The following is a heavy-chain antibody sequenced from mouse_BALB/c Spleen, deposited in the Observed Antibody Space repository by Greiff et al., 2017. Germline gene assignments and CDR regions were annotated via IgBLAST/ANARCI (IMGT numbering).Heavy chain of an antibody. CDR3: ARIYDGYYVGFAY. Sequence: EVKLQESGGGLVKPGGSLKLSCAASGFTFSSYAMSWVRQSPEKRLEWVAEISSGGSYTYYPDTVTGRFTISRDNAKNTLYLEMSSLRSEDTAMYYCARIYDGYYVGFAYWGQGTLVTVSA. CDR1: GFTFSSYA. V-gene: IGHV5-9-4*01. CDR2: ISSGGSYT. J-gene: IGHJ3*01. D-gene: IGHD2-3*01.